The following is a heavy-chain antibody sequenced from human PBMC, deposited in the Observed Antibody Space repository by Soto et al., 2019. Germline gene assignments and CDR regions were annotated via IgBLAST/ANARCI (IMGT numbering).Heavy chain of an antibody. V-gene: IGHV2-26*01. Sequence: QVTLKESGPVLVKPTETLRLTCTVSGFSLSNARMGVSWIRQPPGKALEWLAHIFSNDEKSYSTSLKSRLTISKDTSKSQVVLTMTNMDPVDTATYYCARTVDTAMGYWGQGTLVTVSS. J-gene: IGHJ4*02. D-gene: IGHD5-18*01. CDR1: GFSLSNARMG. CDR3: ARTVDTAMGY. CDR2: IFSNDEK.